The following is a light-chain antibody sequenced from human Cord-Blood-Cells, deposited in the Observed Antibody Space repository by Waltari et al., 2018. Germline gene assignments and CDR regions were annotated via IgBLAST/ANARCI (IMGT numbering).Light chain of an antibody. V-gene: IGKV1-5*01. CDR2: DAS. Sequence: DIQMTQSPSTLSASVGDRVPITCRARQSISSWLAWYQQKPGKATKLLIYDASSLESVVPSRFSGSGSGTESPLTISSLQHDDFATYCYQQYNSYSGTFGQGTKVEIK. CDR1: QSISSW. CDR3: QQYNSYSGT. J-gene: IGKJ1*01.